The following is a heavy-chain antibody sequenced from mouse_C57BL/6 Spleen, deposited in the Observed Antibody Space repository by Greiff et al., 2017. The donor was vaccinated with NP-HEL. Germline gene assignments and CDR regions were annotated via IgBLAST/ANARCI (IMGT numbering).Heavy chain of an antibody. CDR1: GYTFTSYW. D-gene: IGHD2-4*01. CDR2: IYPGSGST. V-gene: IGHV1-55*01. CDR3: ARWDYYDYDLFAY. Sequence: QVQLQQPGAELVKPGASVRMSCKASGYTFTSYWITWVKQRPGQGLEWIGDIYPGSGSTNYNEKFKSKATLTVDTSSSTAYMQLSSLTSEDSAVYYCARWDYYDYDLFAYWGQGTLVTVSA. J-gene: IGHJ3*01.